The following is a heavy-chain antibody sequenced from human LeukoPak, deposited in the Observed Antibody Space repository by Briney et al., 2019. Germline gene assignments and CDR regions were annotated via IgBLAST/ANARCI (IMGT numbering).Heavy chain of an antibody. CDR3: PYSSGWYYFDY. CDR2: IYSGGRT. V-gene: IGHV3-66*02. D-gene: IGHD6-19*01. Sequence: GGSLRLSCAGSRFTVSSNYMSWVRQAPGKGLEWVSVIYSGGRTDYADSVKGRFTISRDNSKNTLYLQMNSLRAEDTAVYYCPYSSGWYYFDYWGQGTLVTVSS. CDR1: RFTVSSNY. J-gene: IGHJ4*02.